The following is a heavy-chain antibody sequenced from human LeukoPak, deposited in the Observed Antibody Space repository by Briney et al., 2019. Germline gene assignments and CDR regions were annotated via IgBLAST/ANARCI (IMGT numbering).Heavy chain of an antibody. CDR2: IYYSGST. Sequence: SETLSLTCTVSGGSVSSGSYCWGWLRQPPGKGLGWIGYIYYSGSTNYNPSLKSRVTISVDTSKNQFSLKLSSVTAADTAVYYCARDQYARFDPWGQGTLVTVSS. V-gene: IGHV4-61*01. J-gene: IGHJ5*02. CDR3: ARDQYARFDP. CDR1: GGSVSSGSYC.